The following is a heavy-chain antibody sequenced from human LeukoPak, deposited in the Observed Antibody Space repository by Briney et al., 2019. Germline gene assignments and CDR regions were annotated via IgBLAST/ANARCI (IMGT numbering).Heavy chain of an antibody. CDR2: ISYSGST. CDR1: GGSISTYY. V-gene: IGHV4-59*01. Sequence: SETLSLTCTVSGGSISTYYWCWIRQSPGKGLEWTGYISYSGSTNYNPSLKSRVTISVDRPKNQFSLKLSSVTAADTAVYYCVRGGRVVKSLFGMDVWGQGTTVTVSS. D-gene: IGHD3-3*01. J-gene: IGHJ6*02. CDR3: VRGGRVVKSLFGMDV.